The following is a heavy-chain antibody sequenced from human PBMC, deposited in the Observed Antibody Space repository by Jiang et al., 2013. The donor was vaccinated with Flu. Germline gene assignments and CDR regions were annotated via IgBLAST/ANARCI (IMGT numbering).Heavy chain of an antibody. V-gene: IGHV3-21*01. J-gene: IGHJ4*02. CDR3: ARDRGRIAAAGLTPNFDY. CDR2: ISSSSSYI. CDR1: GFTFSSYS. Sequence: QLLESGGGLVKPGGSLRLSCAASGFTFSSYSMNWVRQAPGKGLEWVSSISSSSSYIYYADSVKGRFTISRDNAKNSLYLQMNSLRAEDTAVYYCARDRGRIAAAGLTPNFDYWGQGTLVTVSS. D-gene: IGHD6-13*01.